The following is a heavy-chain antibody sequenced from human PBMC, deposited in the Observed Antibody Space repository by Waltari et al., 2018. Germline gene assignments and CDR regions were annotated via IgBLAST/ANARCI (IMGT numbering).Heavy chain of an antibody. Sequence: EVQLLESGGGLVQPGGSLRLSCAASGFSFSSYAMTWVRQSPGKGLEWVSNISGSGDTTYYADSVKGRFTISRDNSKNTLYLQMNGLRAEDTAVYYCAKGDEAWWLGDYWGQGTLVTFSS. D-gene: IGHD6-19*01. CDR3: AKGDEAWWLGDY. CDR2: ISGSGDTT. V-gene: IGHV3-23*01. CDR1: GFSFSSYA. J-gene: IGHJ4*02.